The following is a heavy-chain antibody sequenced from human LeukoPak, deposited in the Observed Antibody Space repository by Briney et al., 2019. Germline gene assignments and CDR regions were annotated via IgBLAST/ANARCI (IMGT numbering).Heavy chain of an antibody. CDR2: INPSGGST. Sequence: ASVKVSCKASGYTFTSYYMHWVRQAPGQGLEWMGIINPSGGSTSYAQKFQGRVTMTRDTSTSTVYMELSSLRSEDTAVYYCAGDQFVDYDSKNYYGMDVWGQGTTVTVSS. CDR1: GYTFTSYY. J-gene: IGHJ6*02. V-gene: IGHV1-46*01. CDR3: AGDQFVDYDSKNYYGMDV. D-gene: IGHD3-22*01.